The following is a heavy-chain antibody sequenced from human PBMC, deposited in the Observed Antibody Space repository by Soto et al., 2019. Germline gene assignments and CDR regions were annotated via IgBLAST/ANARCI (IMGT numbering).Heavy chain of an antibody. D-gene: IGHD6-19*01. V-gene: IGHV1-3*01. Sequence: QVPLVQSGAEVKKPGASVKVSCRASGYNFTRYRIIWVRQAPGQKIEWMGWINVGTGRTEYSQRTQGRVTITRDTSASRAYIELNNLSSEDTAVYYCARGGVDTSAWYGGDYWGQGTLVVVSS. CDR2: INVGTGRT. CDR1: GYNFTRYR. CDR3: ARGGVDTSAWYGGDY. J-gene: IGHJ4*02.